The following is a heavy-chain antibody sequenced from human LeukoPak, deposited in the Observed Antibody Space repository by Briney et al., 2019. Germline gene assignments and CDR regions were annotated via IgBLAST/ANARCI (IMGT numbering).Heavy chain of an antibody. D-gene: IGHD4-17*01. CDR1: GGSISSGSYY. Sequence: SQTLSLTCTVSGGSISSGSYYWSWIRQPPGKGLEWIGYIYYSGSTNYNPSLKSRVTISVDTSKNQFSLKLSSVTAADTAVYYCPRWPSGADAFDIWGQGTMVTVSS. J-gene: IGHJ3*02. CDR3: PRWPSGADAFDI. V-gene: IGHV4-61*01. CDR2: IYYSGST.